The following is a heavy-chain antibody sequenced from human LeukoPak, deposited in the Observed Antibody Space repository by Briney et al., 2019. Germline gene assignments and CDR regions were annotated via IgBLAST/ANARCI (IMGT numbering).Heavy chain of an antibody. V-gene: IGHV3-64D*09. J-gene: IGHJ6*02. CDR1: GFPFSSYA. CDR2: ISDSGGST. CDR3: VRGYSFGPYGMDV. Sequence: GGSLRLSCSASGFPFSSYAMHWVRQAPGKGLEYVSAISDSGGSTYYADSVKGRSTISRDNSKNTLYLQMSSLRAEDTAVYFCVRGYSFGPYGMDVWGQGTTVTVSS. D-gene: IGHD2-15*01.